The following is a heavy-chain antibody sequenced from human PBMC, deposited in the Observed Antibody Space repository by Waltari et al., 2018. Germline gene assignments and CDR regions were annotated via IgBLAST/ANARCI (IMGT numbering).Heavy chain of an antibody. V-gene: IGHV3-7*01. CDR2: IKGDGSEK. J-gene: IGHJ4*02. CDR3: ARDAWGKGPDLDC. CDR1: GFTSDTYW. D-gene: IGHD3-16*01. Sequence: EVQLVESGGGLVQPGGSLRLFCEASGFTSDTYWMYWVRQAPGKGLEWVASIKGDGSEKNYVDSVKGRFTASTDNAKTSLFLQMNSLRVEDTAVYYCARDAWGKGPDLDCWGQGTLVTVSS.